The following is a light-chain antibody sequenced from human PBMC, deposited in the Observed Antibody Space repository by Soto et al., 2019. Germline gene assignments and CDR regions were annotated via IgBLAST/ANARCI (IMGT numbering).Light chain of an antibody. Sequence: EIVLTQSPGTLSLSPGERVTLSCRASQSVSSNYLASYQQKPGQAPRLLIYSASSRATGIPDRFSGSGSGTDFTLTINRLEPEDFAVYYCQQYGGSPRVTFGGGTKVEIK. V-gene: IGKV3-20*01. CDR3: QQYGGSPRVT. CDR2: SAS. J-gene: IGKJ4*01. CDR1: QSVSSNY.